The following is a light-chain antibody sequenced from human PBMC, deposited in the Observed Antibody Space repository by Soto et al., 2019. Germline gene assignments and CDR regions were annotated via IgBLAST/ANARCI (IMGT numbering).Light chain of an antibody. CDR2: AAS. V-gene: IGKV2-40*01. CDR1: QSLLDSDDGNTY. CDR3: MQSIELPRT. Sequence: DVVMTQSPLSLPVTLGQPASISCRSSQSLLDSDDGNTYLDWYLQKPGQPPQLLIYAASNRFSGVPDRFSGSGSGTEFTLKISRVEAEDVGVYYCMQSIELPRTFGQGTKVDIK. J-gene: IGKJ1*01.